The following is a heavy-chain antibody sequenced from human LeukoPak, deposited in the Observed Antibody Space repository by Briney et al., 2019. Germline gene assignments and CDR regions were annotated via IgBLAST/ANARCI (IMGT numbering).Heavy chain of an antibody. CDR3: AKDGSGYY. D-gene: IGHD3-22*01. V-gene: IGHV3-43*02. J-gene: IGHJ4*02. CDR1: GFTFDDYA. Sequence: PGGSLRLSCAASGFTFDDYAMHWVRQAPGKGLEWVSLVSGDGASTYYADSVKGRFTISRDNCRNSLYLQMSSLRAEDTALYYCAKDGSGYYWGQRTLVTVSS. CDR2: VSGDGAST.